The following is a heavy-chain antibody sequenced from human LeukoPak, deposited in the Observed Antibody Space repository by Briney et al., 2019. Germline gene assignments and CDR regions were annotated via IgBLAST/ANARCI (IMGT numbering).Heavy chain of an antibody. Sequence: GGSLRLSCAASGFTFSSYAMSWVRQAPGKGLEWVSAISGSGGSTYYADSVKGRFTISRDNSKNTLYLRMNSLRAEDTAVYYCAKDLGYCSSTSCYGRYDYWGQGTLVTVSS. CDR2: ISGSGGST. CDR3: AKDLGYCSSTSCYGRYDY. J-gene: IGHJ4*02. CDR1: GFTFSSYA. V-gene: IGHV3-23*01. D-gene: IGHD2-2*01.